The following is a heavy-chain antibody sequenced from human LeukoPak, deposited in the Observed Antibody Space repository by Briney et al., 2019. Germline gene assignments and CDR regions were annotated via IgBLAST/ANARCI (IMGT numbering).Heavy chain of an antibody. D-gene: IGHD3-10*01. J-gene: IGHJ4*02. V-gene: IGHV3-23*01. CDR2: VSGSGGST. CDR3: AKGEGYYGSGSYAIDY. Sequence: GGSLRLSCAASGFTFSSYAMSWVRQAPGKGLEWVSAVSGSGGSTYYADSVKGRFTISRDNSKNTLYLQMNSLRAEDTAVYYCAKGEGYYGSGSYAIDYWGQGTLVTVSS. CDR1: GFTFSSYA.